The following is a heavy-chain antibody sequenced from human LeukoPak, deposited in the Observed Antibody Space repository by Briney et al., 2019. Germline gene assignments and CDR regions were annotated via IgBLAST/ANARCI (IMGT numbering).Heavy chain of an antibody. CDR3: AKVVPVNIVEVPAANS. D-gene: IGHD2-2*01. V-gene: IGHV3-23*01. CDR2: ISGSGGST. J-gene: IGHJ4*02. Sequence: GGSLRLSCAASGFTFSSYAMSWVRQAPGKGLEWVSAISGSGGSTYYADSVKGRFTISRDNSKNTLYLQMNSLRAEDTAVYYCAKVVPVNIVEVPAANSWGQGTMVTVSS. CDR1: GFTFSSYA.